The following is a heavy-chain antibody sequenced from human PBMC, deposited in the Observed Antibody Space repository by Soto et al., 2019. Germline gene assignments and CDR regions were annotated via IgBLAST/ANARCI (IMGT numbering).Heavy chain of an antibody. D-gene: IGHD6-13*01. CDR1: GYTFTSYD. CDR2: MNPNSCNT. Sequence: ASVKVSCKASGYTFTSYDINWVRQATGQGLEWLGWMNPNSCNTGYAQKFQGRVTMTRNTSISTAYMELSSLRFEDTAVYYCARSAAGGMDVWGKGTTVTVSS. V-gene: IGHV1-8*01. CDR3: ARSAAGGMDV. J-gene: IGHJ6*04.